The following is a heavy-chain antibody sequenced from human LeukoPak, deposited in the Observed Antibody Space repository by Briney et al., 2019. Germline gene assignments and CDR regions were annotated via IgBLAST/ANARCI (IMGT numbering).Heavy chain of an antibody. D-gene: IGHD1-26*01. CDR3: VFGSWGAY. V-gene: IGHV3-74*01. J-gene: IGHJ4*02. Sequence: GGSLRLSCAASGFTFSSYRMYWVRQAPGKGLVWVSRIDTDGTSTSYADSVKGRFTISRDNAKNTLYLRMNSLRAEDTAVYYCVFGSWGAYWGQGTLVTVSS. CDR2: IDTDGTST. CDR1: GFTFSSYR.